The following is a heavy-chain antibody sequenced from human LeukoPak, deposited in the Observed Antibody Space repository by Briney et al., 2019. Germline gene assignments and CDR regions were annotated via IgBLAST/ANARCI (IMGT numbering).Heavy chain of an antibody. Sequence: ASVKVSCKASGYTFTSYGISWVRQAPGQGLEWMGWISAYNGNTNYAQKLQGRVTMTTDTSTSTAYMELRSLRSDDTAVYYCARLQASYYDFWSGYFSSDFNWFDPWGQGTLVTVSS. V-gene: IGHV1-18*01. D-gene: IGHD3-3*01. J-gene: IGHJ5*02. CDR3: ARLQASYYDFWSGYFSSDFNWFDP. CDR1: GYTFTSYG. CDR2: ISAYNGNT.